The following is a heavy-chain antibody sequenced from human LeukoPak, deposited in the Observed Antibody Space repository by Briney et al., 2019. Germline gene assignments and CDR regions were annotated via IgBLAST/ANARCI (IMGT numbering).Heavy chain of an antibody. V-gene: IGHV1-2*02. CDR2: INPNSGGT. CDR1: GYTFTGYY. D-gene: IGHD3-10*01. J-gene: IGHJ6*03. CDR3: ARDGSGSYGVTYYYYYMDV. Sequence: ASVKVSCKASGYTFTGYYMHWVRQAPGQGLEWMGWINPNSGGTNYAQKFQVRVTMTRDTSISTAYMELSRLRSNDTAVYYCARDGSGSYGVTYYYYYMDVWGKGTTVTISS.